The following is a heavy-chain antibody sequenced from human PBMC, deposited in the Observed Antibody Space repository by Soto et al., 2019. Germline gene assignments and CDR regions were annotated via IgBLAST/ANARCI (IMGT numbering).Heavy chain of an antibody. V-gene: IGHV1-18*01. CDR1: GYTFTSYG. CDR3: ARDRIVAVAGGLWFDP. Sequence: QVQLVQSGAEVKKPGASVKVSCKASGYTFTSYGISWVRQAPGQGLEWMGWISAHNGNTNYAQKLQGRVTMTTDTSTSTAYMELRSLRSDDTAVYYCARDRIVAVAGGLWFDPWGQGTLVTVSS. CDR2: ISAHNGNT. J-gene: IGHJ5*02. D-gene: IGHD6-19*01.